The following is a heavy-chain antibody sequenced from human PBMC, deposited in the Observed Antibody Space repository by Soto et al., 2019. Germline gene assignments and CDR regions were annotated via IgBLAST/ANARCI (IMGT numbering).Heavy chain of an antibody. CDR2: IYSGGST. Sequence: EVQLVETGGGLIQPGGSLRLSCAASGFTVSSHYMSWVRQAPGKGLEWVSVIYSGGSTYYADSVKGRFTISRDNSKNTLYLQMNSLRAEDTAVYYCAREELVDTAMAYFDYWGQGTLVTVSS. CDR1: GFTVSSHY. D-gene: IGHD5-18*01. V-gene: IGHV3-53*02. CDR3: AREELVDTAMAYFDY. J-gene: IGHJ4*02.